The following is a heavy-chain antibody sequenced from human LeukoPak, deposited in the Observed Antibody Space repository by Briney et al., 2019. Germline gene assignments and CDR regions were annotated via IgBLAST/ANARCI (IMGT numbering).Heavy chain of an antibody. Sequence: GGSLRLSCAASGFTFSSYGMHWVRQAPGKGLEWVAFIRYDGSNKYYADSVKGRFTISRDNSKNTLYLQMNSLRAEDTAVYYCARDSRGHYEFYGYYFDYWGQGTLVTVSS. J-gene: IGHJ4*02. V-gene: IGHV3-30*02. CDR2: IRYDGSNK. CDR1: GFTFSSYG. CDR3: ARDSRGHYEFYGYYFDY. D-gene: IGHD3-10*01.